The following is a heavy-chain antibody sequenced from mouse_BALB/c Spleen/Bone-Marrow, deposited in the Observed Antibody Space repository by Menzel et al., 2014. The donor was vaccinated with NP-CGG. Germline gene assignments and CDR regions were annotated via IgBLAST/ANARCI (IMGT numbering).Heavy chain of an antibody. D-gene: IGHD2-1*01. CDR1: GFTFSSFG. Sequence: DVHLVESGGGLVQPGGSRKLSCAASGFTFSSFGMHWVRQAPEKELEWVAYISSGSSTIYYADTVKGRFTISRDNPKNTLFLQMTSLRSEDTAMYYCARYYGNYSGYFDVWGAGTTVTVSS. V-gene: IGHV5-17*02. CDR3: ARYYGNYSGYFDV. J-gene: IGHJ1*01. CDR2: ISSGSSTI.